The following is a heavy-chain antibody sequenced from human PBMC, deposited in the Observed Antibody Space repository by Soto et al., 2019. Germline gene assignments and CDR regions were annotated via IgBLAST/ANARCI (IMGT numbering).Heavy chain of an antibody. CDR1: GYTFTSYG. D-gene: IGHD3-10*01. CDR3: ARDSSNYGSGSYYIEYYYYGMDV. J-gene: IGHJ6*02. Sequence: ASVKVSCKASGYTFTSYGISWVRQAPGQGLEWMGWISAYNGNTNYAQKLQGRVTMTTDTSTSTAYMELRSLRSDDTAVYYCARDSSNYGSGSYYIEYYYYGMDVWGQGTTVTVS. CDR2: ISAYNGNT. V-gene: IGHV1-18*01.